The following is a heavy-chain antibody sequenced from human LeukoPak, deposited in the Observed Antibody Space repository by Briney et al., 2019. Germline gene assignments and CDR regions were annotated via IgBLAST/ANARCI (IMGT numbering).Heavy chain of an antibody. V-gene: IGHV1-18*01. J-gene: IGHJ5*02. D-gene: IGHD2-8*01. CDR2: ISAYSGNT. Sequence: ASVKVSCKASGYTFAGYGVSWVRQAPGQGPEWMAWISAYSGNTEYAQKFQDRVTLTADTSTSTVFMELRSLTSDDTAIYYCARDGWSLGPWGQGTLVTVSS. CDR1: GYTFAGYG. CDR3: ARDGWSLGP.